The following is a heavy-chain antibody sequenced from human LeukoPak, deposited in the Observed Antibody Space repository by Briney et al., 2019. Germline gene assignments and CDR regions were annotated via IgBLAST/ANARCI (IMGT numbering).Heavy chain of an antibody. CDR1: GFTFSDYS. CDR3: AKQPYNYYYLDV. V-gene: IGHV3-23*01. D-gene: IGHD2-21*01. J-gene: IGHJ6*03. Sequence: PGGSLRLSCAASGFTFSDYSMNWVRQAPGKGLEWVSTIVGESSKTYYADSVKGRFTISRDNSNYMLFLHMNNLRAEDTAIYYCAKQPYNYYYLDVWGKGTTVTVSS. CDR2: IVGESSKT.